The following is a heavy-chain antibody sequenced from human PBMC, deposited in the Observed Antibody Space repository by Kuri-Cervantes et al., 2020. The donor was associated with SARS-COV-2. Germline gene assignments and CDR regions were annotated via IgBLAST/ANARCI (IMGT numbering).Heavy chain of an antibody. CDR1: GFTFSGYA. CDR3: AKETTGYYYYMDV. D-gene: IGHD4-17*01. Sequence: LSLTCAASGFTFSGYAMSWVRQAPGKGLEWVSAISGSGGSTYYADSVKGRFTISRDNSKNTLYLQMNSLRAEDTAVYYCAKETTGYYYYMDVWGKGTTVTVSS. CDR2: ISGSGGST. V-gene: IGHV3-23*01. J-gene: IGHJ6*03.